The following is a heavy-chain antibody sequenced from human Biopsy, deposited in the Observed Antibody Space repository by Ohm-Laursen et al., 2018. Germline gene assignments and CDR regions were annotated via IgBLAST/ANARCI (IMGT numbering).Heavy chain of an antibody. Sequence: ASVKVSCKVSGSRLTEVSMHWVRQAPGNGLEWLGGFDPEDDRRLDAQKFQGRLTMSADTSTDTAYMELVSLRSEDTAIYYCASLNYYDSSAPIDTIYFFEYWGQGTLVSVSS. D-gene: IGHD3-22*01. J-gene: IGHJ4*02. CDR1: GSRLTEVS. CDR3: ASLNYYDSSAPIDTIYFFEY. CDR2: FDPEDDRR. V-gene: IGHV1-24*01.